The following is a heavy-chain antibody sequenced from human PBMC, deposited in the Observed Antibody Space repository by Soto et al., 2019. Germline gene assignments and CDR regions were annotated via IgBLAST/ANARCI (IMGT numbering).Heavy chain of an antibody. D-gene: IGHD6-13*01. V-gene: IGHV6-1*01. J-gene: IGHJ5*02. CDR3: ARERRAAAGTFWFDP. Sequence: SQTLSLTCAISGDSVSSNSDAWNWIRQSPSRGLEWLGRTYYRSKWYNDYAVSVKSRITINPDTSKNQFSLQLNSVTPEDTAVYYCARERRAAAGTFWFDPWGQGTLVTVSS. CDR1: GDSVSSNSDA. CDR2: TYYRSKWYN.